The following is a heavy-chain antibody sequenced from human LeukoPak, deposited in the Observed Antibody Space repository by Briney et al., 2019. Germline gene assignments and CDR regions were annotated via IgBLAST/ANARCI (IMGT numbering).Heavy chain of an antibody. CDR1: GFTFSSYA. D-gene: IGHD1-26*01. CDR3: ARDRATVQARDAFDI. Sequence: GGSLRLSCAASGFTFSSYAMRWVRQAPGKGLEWVAVISYDGSKKYYADSVKGRFTISRDNSKNTLYLQMNSLRAEDTAVYYCARDRATVQARDAFDIWGQGTMVTVSS. V-gene: IGHV3-30-3*01. CDR2: ISYDGSKK. J-gene: IGHJ3*02.